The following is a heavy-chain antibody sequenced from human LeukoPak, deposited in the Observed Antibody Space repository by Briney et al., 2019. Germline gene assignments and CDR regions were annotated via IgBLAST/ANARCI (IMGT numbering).Heavy chain of an antibody. Sequence: PGGSLRLSCAASGFTFSSYRMHWVRQAPGKGLVWVSRTDGSSTSYADSVKGRFTISRDNAKNTLYLQMNNLRAEDTAIYYCARESWYSSRPNWFDPWGQGTLVIVSS. CDR2: TDGSST. CDR1: GFTFSSYR. V-gene: IGHV3-74*01. D-gene: IGHD6-13*01. CDR3: ARESWYSSRPNWFDP. J-gene: IGHJ5*02.